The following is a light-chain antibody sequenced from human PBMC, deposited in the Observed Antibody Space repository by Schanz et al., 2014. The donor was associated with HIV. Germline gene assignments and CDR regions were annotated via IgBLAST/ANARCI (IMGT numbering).Light chain of an antibody. J-gene: IGKJ4*01. V-gene: IGKV3-20*01. CDR2: DAS. Sequence: EIVMTQSPATLSVSPGERATLSCRASQSVSSNLAWYQQKPGQAPRLLIYDASSRATGIPDRFSGSGSGTDFTLTIIRLEPEDFAVYYCQQYGSSPALTFGGGTKVEIK. CDR1: QSVSSN. CDR3: QQYGSSPALT.